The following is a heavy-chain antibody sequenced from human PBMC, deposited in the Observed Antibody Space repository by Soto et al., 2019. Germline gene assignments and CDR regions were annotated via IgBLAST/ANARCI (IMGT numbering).Heavy chain of an antibody. CDR3: ARDHKGGYYYYGMDV. J-gene: IGHJ6*02. Sequence: GGSLRLSCAASGFTFSSYEMNWVRQAPGKGLEWVSYISSSGSTIYYADPVKGRFTISRDNAKNSLYLQMNSLRAEDTAVYYCARDHKGGYYYYGMDVWGQGTTVTVSS. V-gene: IGHV3-48*03. CDR1: GFTFSSYE. CDR2: ISSSGSTI.